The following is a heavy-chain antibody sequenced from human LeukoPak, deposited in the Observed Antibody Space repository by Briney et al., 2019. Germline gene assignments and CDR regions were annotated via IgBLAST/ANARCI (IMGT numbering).Heavy chain of an antibody. CDR1: GGSISSGGYY. CDR2: IYYSGST. CDR3: ARGMYYYDSSGYYPDY. J-gene: IGHJ4*02. D-gene: IGHD3-22*01. V-gene: IGHV4-31*03. Sequence: SETLSLTCTVSGGSISSGGYYWSWIRQHPGKGLEWIGYIYYSGSTYYNPSLKSRVTISVDTSKNQFSLKLSSVTAADTAVYYCARGMYYYDSSGYYPDYWGQGTLVTVSS.